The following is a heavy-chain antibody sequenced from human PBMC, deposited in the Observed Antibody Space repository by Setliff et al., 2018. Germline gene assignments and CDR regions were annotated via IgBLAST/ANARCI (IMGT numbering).Heavy chain of an antibody. CDR3: ASINWGENFYNTDV. D-gene: IGHD7-27*01. CDR2: INGDGSIT. Sequence: GGSLRLSCGASGFTFRKYWMYWVRQVPGKGLVWVARINGDGSITNYADSVKGRFTISRDNARNTLYLQMNSLRGEDTAVYFCASINWGENFYNTDVWGKGTTVTVSS. J-gene: IGHJ6*04. V-gene: IGHV3-74*01. CDR1: GFTFRKYW.